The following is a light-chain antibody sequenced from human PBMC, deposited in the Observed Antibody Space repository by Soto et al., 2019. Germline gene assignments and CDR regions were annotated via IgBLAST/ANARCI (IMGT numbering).Light chain of an antibody. CDR1: QSVSTY. Sequence: EIVLTQSPATLSLSPGERATLSCRASQSVSTYLAWYQHKPGQAPRLLISDVSDRATGIPARFSGSGSGTDFTLTISSLEAEDFAVYYCQQRSNWPVTFGQGTRLEIK. CDR2: DVS. CDR3: QQRSNWPVT. J-gene: IGKJ5*01. V-gene: IGKV3-11*01.